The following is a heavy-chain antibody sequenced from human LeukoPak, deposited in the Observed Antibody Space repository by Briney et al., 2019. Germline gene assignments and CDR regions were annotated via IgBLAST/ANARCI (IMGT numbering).Heavy chain of an antibody. CDR2: ISYDGSNK. Sequence: GGSLRLSCAASGFTFSSYAMHWVRQAPGKGLEWVAVISYDGSNKYYADSVKGRFTISRDNSKNTLYLQMNSLRAEDTAVYYCARSLRQWLGSVTTSFDYWGQGTLVTVSS. CDR3: ARSLRQWLGSVTTSFDY. CDR1: GFTFSSYA. D-gene: IGHD6-19*01. V-gene: IGHV3-30*04. J-gene: IGHJ4*02.